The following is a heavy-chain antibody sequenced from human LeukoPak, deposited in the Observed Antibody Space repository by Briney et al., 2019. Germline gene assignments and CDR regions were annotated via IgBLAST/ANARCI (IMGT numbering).Heavy chain of an antibody. CDR3: ARRGSSWYGAFDI. CDR2: IYYSGST. D-gene: IGHD6-13*01. Sequence: PSETLSLTCTVSGGSISSYYWSWIRQPPGKGLEWIGYIYYSGSTNYNPSLKSRVTISVDTSKNQFSLKLSSGTAADTAVYYCARRGSSWYGAFDIWGQGTMVTVSS. V-gene: IGHV4-59*01. J-gene: IGHJ3*02. CDR1: GGSISSYY.